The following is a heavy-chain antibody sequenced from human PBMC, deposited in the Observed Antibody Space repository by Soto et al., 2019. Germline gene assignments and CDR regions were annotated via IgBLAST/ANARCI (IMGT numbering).Heavy chain of an antibody. D-gene: IGHD3-22*01. V-gene: IGHV4-59*01. CDR3: ARTNYYDSSGYYYYWFDP. Sequence: SETLSLTCTVSGGSISSYYWSWIRQPPGKGLEWIGYIYYSGSTNYNPSLKSRVTISVDTSKNQFSLKLSSVTAADTAVYYCARTNYYDSSGYYYYWFDPWGQGTLVTVSS. J-gene: IGHJ5*02. CDR2: IYYSGST. CDR1: GGSISSYY.